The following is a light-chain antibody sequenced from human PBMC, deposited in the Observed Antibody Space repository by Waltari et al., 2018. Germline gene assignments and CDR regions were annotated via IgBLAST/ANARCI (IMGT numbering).Light chain of an antibody. J-gene: IGKJ5*01. CDR2: AAS. CDR3: HQRSNWPPA. CDR1: QSVSTY. Sequence: EVVFTQSPATLSLSAGERAPLSCRARQSVSTYLSCYQQTPDHPPGLLIYAASYWDTGIPSRFSASGSGTDFTLTISSLEPEDFAVYYCHQRSNWPPAFGQGTRLENK. V-gene: IGKV3-11*01.